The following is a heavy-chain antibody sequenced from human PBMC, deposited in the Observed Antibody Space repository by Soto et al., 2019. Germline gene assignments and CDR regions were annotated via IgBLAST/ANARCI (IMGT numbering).Heavy chain of an antibody. V-gene: IGHV6-1*01. Sequence: PSQTLPRTYAIYGYSVPGHSDAWNWNRQSQSSGLEWLGRPYYRSRWYNDYAVSVKSRITVTPDTSKNQFSLHLNSVTPEDTAVYYCARVFPEYVSRDSYRDYWGQGALITVS. CDR3: ARVFPEYVSRDSYRDY. J-gene: IGHJ4*02. CDR2: PYYRSRWYN. D-gene: IGHD5-18*01. CDR1: GYSVPGHSDA.